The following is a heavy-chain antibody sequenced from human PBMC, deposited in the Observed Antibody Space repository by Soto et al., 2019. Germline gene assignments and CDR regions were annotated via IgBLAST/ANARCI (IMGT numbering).Heavy chain of an antibody. CDR3: ARDARSYDSSGYYYSDAFDI. D-gene: IGHD3-22*01. CDR1: GGSISSYY. J-gene: IGHJ3*02. CDR2: IYTSGST. Sequence: PSETLSLTCTVSGGSISSYYWSWIRQPAGKGLEWTGRIYTSGSTNYNPSLKSRVTMSVDTSKNQFSLKLSSVTDADTAVYYCARDARSYDSSGYYYSDAFDIWGQGTMVTVSS. V-gene: IGHV4-4*07.